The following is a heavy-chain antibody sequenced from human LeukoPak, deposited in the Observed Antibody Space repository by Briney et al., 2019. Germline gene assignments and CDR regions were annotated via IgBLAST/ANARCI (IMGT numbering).Heavy chain of an antibody. CDR2: IFYSGRT. CDR3: ARRGVYGSGSYFGY. Sequence: SETLSLTCTVSGGSISSGSYYWGWIRQTPGKGLEWIGNIFYSGRTYYKPSLKSRVTISVDKSKNQFSLKLNSVTAADTDVYYCARRGVYGSGSYFGYWGQGTLVTVSS. J-gene: IGHJ4*02. CDR1: GGSISSGSYY. D-gene: IGHD3-10*01. V-gene: IGHV4-39*01.